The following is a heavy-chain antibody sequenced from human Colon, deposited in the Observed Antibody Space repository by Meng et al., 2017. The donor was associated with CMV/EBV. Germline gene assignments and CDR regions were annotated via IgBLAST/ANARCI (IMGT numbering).Heavy chain of an antibody. V-gene: IGHV4-4*07. D-gene: IGHD3-16*01. Sequence: SETLSLTCTVSGDSISSYYWSRIRQPAGKGLEWIGRIYTSGGANYNPSLKSRVIMSIDTSQNQFSLRLTSVTAADTAVYFCAREGAGRALDYWGQGTLVTVSS. CDR2: IYTSGGA. CDR1: GDSISSYY. CDR3: AREGAGRALDY. J-gene: IGHJ4*02.